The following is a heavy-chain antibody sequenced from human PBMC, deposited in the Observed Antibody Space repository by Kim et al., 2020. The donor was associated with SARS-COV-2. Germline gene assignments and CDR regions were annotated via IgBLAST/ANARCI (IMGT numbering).Heavy chain of an antibody. D-gene: IGHD4-17*01. Sequence: GGSLRLSCAASGFIFSNYAMSWVRQAPGKGLEWVSGISGSGGSTYYEDSVKGRFTISRDDSKNTLYLQMNSLRAEDTAVYYCAKSMGTVTNHRIDIWGQGTMVTVSS. J-gene: IGHJ3*02. CDR1: GFIFSNYA. V-gene: IGHV3-23*01. CDR3: AKSMGTVTNHRIDI. CDR2: ISGSGGST.